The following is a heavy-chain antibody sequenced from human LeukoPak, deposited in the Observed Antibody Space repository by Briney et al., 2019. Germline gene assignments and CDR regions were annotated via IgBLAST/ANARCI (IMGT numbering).Heavy chain of an antibody. Sequence: ASVKVSCKASGYTFTGYYMHWVRQAPGQGLEWMGWINPNSGGTNYAQKFQGRVTMTRDTSISTAYMELSRLRSDNTAVYYCATPPFYSSGWYDAFDIWGQGTMVTVSS. D-gene: IGHD6-19*01. V-gene: IGHV1-2*02. CDR1: GYTFTGYY. J-gene: IGHJ3*02. CDR3: ATPPFYSSGWYDAFDI. CDR2: INPNSGGT.